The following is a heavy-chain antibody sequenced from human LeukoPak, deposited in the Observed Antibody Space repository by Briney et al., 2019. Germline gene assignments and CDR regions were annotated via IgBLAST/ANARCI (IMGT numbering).Heavy chain of an antibody. CDR2: IHSSGIT. Sequence: SETLSLACTVSSASISGYYWTWIRQPAGKGLEWIGRIHSSGITNYNPSLKSRVTMSIDTSKNQFSLKVTSVIAADTAVYYCARDDADPSGQFKAFDPWGQGTLVTVSS. D-gene: IGHD2-2*01. J-gene: IGHJ5*02. V-gene: IGHV4-4*07. CDR1: SASISGYY. CDR3: ARDDADPSGQFKAFDP.